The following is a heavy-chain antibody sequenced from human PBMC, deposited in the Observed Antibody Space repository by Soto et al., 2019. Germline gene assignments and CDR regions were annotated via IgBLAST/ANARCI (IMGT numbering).Heavy chain of an antibody. J-gene: IGHJ4*02. CDR1: GGTFSSYA. V-gene: IGHV1-69*13. Sequence: GASVKVSCKASGGTFSSYAISWVRQAPGQGLEWMGGIIPIFGTANYAQKFQGRVTITADESTSTAYMELSSLRSEDTAVYYCARERVAGRYYDILTGLRGPDYWGQGTLVTVSS. CDR3: ARERVAGRYYDILTGLRGPDY. CDR2: IIPIFGTA. D-gene: IGHD3-9*01.